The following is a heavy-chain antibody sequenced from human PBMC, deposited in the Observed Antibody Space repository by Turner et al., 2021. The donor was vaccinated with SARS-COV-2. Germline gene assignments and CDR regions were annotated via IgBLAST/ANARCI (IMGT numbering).Heavy chain of an antibody. CDR2: ITSSDT. Sequence: EVQLVESGGGLVKPGGSLRHSCAASGFTFSSYSMNWVRQAPGKGLEWVSSITSSDTYYADSVKGRFTSSRDNAKNSLYLQMNSLRAEDTAVYYCVRDKDSSDYYYWGQGTLVTVSS. D-gene: IGHD3-22*01. CDR1: GFTFSSYS. V-gene: IGHV3-21*01. J-gene: IGHJ4*02. CDR3: VRDKDSSDYYY.